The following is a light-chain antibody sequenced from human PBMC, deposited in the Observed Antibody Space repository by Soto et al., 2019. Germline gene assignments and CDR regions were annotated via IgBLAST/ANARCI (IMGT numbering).Light chain of an antibody. Sequence: DVVMTQSPLSLPVTLGQPASISCRASRSLFYTDGNTYLNWFHQRPGQSPRRLFSKVSNRDSGVPDRFSGSGSGTDLTLKISRVEAEDVGLYYCMQGTHWPYTFGQGTKLEIK. CDR3: MQGTHWPYT. V-gene: IGKV2-30*01. CDR2: KVS. J-gene: IGKJ2*01. CDR1: RSLFYTDGNTY.